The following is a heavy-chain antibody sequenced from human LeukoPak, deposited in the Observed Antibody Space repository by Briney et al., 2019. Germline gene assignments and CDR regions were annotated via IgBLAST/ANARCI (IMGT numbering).Heavy chain of an antibody. D-gene: IGHD4-23*01. V-gene: IGHV3-53*01. J-gene: IGHJ4*02. CDR1: GFTVSSNY. Sequence: GGSLRLSCAASGFTVSSNYMSWVRQAPGKGLEWVSVIYSGGSTYYADSVKGRFTISRHNSKNTLYLQMNSLRAEDAAVYYCAKTYYGGNSGILDYWGQGTLVTVSP. CDR3: AKTYYGGNSGILDY. CDR2: IYSGGST.